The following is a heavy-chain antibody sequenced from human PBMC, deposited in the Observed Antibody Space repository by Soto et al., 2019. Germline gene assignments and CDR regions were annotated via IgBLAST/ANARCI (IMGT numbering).Heavy chain of an antibody. CDR3: VRPIWFGGDHYYGMDV. Sequence: QLQLQESGPGLVKPSETLSLTCTVSGGSISSSSYYWGWIRQPPGKGLEWIGTIYYSGSTYYNPSLKSRVTISVDTSKNQFSLKLSSVTAADTAVYYCVRPIWFGGDHYYGMDVWGQGTTVTVSS. J-gene: IGHJ6*02. V-gene: IGHV4-39*01. CDR1: GGSISSSSYY. D-gene: IGHD3-10*01. CDR2: IYYSGST.